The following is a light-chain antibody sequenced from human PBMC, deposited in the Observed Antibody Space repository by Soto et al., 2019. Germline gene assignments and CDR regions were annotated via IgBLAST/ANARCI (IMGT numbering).Light chain of an antibody. CDR2: GAS. CDR3: QQYGSSPPIT. CDR1: QNVRSDY. V-gene: IGKV3-20*01. J-gene: IGKJ5*01. Sequence: EIVLTQSPGTLSLSPGERATLSCKSSQNVRSDYLAWYQQRPGQAPTLLIYGASSRASDIPDRFSGSGSGTDFTLTISRVEPEDFAVYYCQQYGSSPPITFGQGTRLEIK.